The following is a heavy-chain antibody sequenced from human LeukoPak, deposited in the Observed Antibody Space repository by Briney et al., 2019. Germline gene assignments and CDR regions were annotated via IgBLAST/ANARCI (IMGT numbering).Heavy chain of an antibody. CDR3: ASHASGSYFAFHI. CDR2: INPNSGAS. Sequence: ASVKVSCKAFGYTFTDYYIHWVRQAPGQGLEWMGWINPNSGASKNTQKFQGGVTMTRDTSISTAYMELVGLRFDDTAVYYCASHASGSYFAFHIWGQGTLVTVSS. V-gene: IGHV1-2*02. D-gene: IGHD3-10*01. CDR1: GYTFTDYY. J-gene: IGHJ3*02.